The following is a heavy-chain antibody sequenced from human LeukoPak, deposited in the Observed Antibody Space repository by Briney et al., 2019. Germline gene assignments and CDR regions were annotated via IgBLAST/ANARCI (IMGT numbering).Heavy chain of an antibody. CDR3: ARSELGGGLSDY. J-gene: IGHJ4*02. V-gene: IGHV1-69*04. CDR2: IIPILGIA. CDR1: GGTFSSYA. Sequence: ASVKVSCKASGGTFSSYAISWVRQAPGQGLEWMGRIIPILGIANYAQKLQGRVTITADKSTSTAYMELSSLRSEDTAVYYCARSELGGGLSDYWGQGTLVTVSS. D-gene: IGHD1-7*01.